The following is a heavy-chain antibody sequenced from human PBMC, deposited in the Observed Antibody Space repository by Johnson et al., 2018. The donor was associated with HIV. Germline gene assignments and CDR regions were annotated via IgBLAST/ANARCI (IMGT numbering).Heavy chain of an antibody. Sequence: VQLVESGGGLIQPGGSLRLSCAASGFTVSSNYMSWVRQAPGKGLEWVSVIYSGGSTYYADSVKGRFTISRDNSKNTLYLQMNSLRAEDTAVYYCARGLLAGNDAFDIWSQGTMVTVSS. CDR1: GFTVSSNY. CDR3: ARGLLAGNDAFDI. V-gene: IGHV3-53*01. CDR2: IYSGGST. J-gene: IGHJ3*02. D-gene: IGHD6-13*01.